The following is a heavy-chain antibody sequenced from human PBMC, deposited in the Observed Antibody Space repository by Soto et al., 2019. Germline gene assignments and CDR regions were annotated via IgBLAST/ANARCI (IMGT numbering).Heavy chain of an antibody. Sequence: EVQLLESGGGLVQPGGSLRLSCAASGFTFSSYAMSWVRQAPGKGLEWVSAISGSGGSTYYADSVKGRFTISRDNSKNTLYLQMNSLRAEDTAVYYCAKEGYDFWSGYYSHCFDPWCQGTLVTVSS. V-gene: IGHV3-23*01. CDR1: GFTFSSYA. J-gene: IGHJ5*02. CDR3: AKEGYDFWSGYYSHCFDP. D-gene: IGHD3-3*01. CDR2: ISGSGGST.